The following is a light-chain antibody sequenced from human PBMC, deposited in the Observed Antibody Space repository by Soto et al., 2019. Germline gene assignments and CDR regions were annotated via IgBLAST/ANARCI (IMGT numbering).Light chain of an antibody. CDR2: EAS. CDR1: PSLDKW. Sequence: DIQMTQSPSTLSASVGDRVSISCRSSPSLDKWLAWYQQKPGEAPKLLVSEASNLESGVSSRFTGSGSGTEFTLTISSLQPDDFATYYCQQYTRYPYTFGQGTKLEIK. CDR3: QQYTRYPYT. V-gene: IGKV1-5*01. J-gene: IGKJ2*01.